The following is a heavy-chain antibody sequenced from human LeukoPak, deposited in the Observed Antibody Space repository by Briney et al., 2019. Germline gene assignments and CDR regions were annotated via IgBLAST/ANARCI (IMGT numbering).Heavy chain of an antibody. CDR3: ARGQSIAVAGTFFDY. CDR2: IYHSGST. CDR1: GGSISSSNW. J-gene: IGHJ4*02. V-gene: IGHV4-4*02. D-gene: IGHD6-19*01. Sequence: PSETLSLTCAVSGGSISSSNWWSWVRQPPGKGLEWIGEIYHSGSTNYNPSLKSRVTVSVDESKNQFSLKLSSVTAADTAVYYCARGQSIAVAGTFFDYWGQGTLVTVSS.